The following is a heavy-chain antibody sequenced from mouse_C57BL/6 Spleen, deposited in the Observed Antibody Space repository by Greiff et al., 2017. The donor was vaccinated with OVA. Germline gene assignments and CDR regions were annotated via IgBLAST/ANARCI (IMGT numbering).Heavy chain of an antibody. D-gene: IGHD1-1*01. CDR1: GFHIKDDY. CDR2: IDPENGDT. CDR3: TTYYSYAMDY. Sequence: EVQLQQSGAELVRPGASVKLSCTASGFHIKDDYMHWVKQRPEQGLEWIGWIDPENGDTEYASKFQGKATITADPSSNTAYLQLSSLTSEDTAVYYCTTYYSYAMDYWGQGTSVTVSS. J-gene: IGHJ4*01. V-gene: IGHV14-4*01.